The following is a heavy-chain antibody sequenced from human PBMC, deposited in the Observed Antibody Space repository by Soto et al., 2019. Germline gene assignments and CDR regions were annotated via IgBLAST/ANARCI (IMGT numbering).Heavy chain of an antibody. V-gene: IGHV1-69*13. CDR1: GGTFSSYA. Sequence: SVKVSCKASGGTFSSYAISWVRQAPGQGLEWMGGIIPIFDTPQYAQKFQGRVTITADESTSTAYMGLSSLRSEDTAVYYCALPPRTGYQYGMDVWGKGTTVTVS. J-gene: IGHJ6*04. CDR3: ALPPRTGYQYGMDV. CDR2: IIPIFDTP.